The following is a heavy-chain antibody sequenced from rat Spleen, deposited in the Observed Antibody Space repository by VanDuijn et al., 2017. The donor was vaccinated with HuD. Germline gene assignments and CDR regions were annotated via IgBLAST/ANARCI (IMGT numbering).Heavy chain of an antibody. CDR1: GFSLTSYH. CDR3: ARGTTGDY. D-gene: IGHD1-11*01. V-gene: IGHV2-43*01. J-gene: IGHJ2*01. Sequence: QVQLKESGPGLVQPSQTLSLTCTVSGFSLTSYHISWVRQPPGKGLEWMGVIWTGGTTLYNSLLKSRLSISRDTSKSQVFLKMNNLQTEDTAMYFCARGTTGDYWGQGVMVTVSS. CDR2: IWTGGTT.